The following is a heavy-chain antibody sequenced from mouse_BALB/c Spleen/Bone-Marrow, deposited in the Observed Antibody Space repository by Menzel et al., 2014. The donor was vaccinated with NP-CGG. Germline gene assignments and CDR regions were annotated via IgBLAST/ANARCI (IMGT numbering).Heavy chain of an antibody. Sequence: EVQRVESGGGLVQPGGSLRLSCATSGFTFSDIYMEWVRPPPGKRLEWIATSRNKPNDYTTEYSASVKGRFFVSSDTSQSILYLQMKARRAEDTAIYYGARDGGYGRDNWGQGTTLTVSS. CDR3: ARDGGYGRDN. CDR1: GFTFSDIY. D-gene: IGHD1-1*02. V-gene: IGHV7-1*02. CDR2: SRNKPNDYTT. J-gene: IGHJ2*01.